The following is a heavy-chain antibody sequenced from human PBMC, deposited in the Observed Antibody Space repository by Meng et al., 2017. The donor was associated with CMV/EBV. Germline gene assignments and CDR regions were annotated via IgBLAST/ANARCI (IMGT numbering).Heavy chain of an antibody. CDR1: GYTFTSYD. Sequence: ASVKVSCKASGYTFTSYDINWVRQATGQGLEWMGWMNPNSGNTGYAQKFQGRVTITRNTSISTAYMELSSLRSEDTAVYYCARGGDCSSTSCYMEKWFFPLQQVYGMDVWGQGTT. D-gene: IGHD2-2*02. V-gene: IGHV1-8*03. J-gene: IGHJ6*02. CDR2: MNPNSGNT. CDR3: ARGGDCSSTSCYMEKWFFPLQQVYGMDV.